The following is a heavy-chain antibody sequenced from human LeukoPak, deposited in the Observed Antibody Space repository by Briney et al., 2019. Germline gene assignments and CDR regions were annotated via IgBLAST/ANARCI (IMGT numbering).Heavy chain of an antibody. CDR3: ASADSSGYPEGY. J-gene: IGHJ4*02. CDR1: GGSISSHH. CDR2: IYYSGST. V-gene: IGHV4-59*11. Sequence: SETLSLTCTVSGGSISSHHWSWIRQPTGKGLEWIGYIYYSGSTNYNPSLKSRVTISVDTSKNQFSLKLSSVTAADTAVYYCASADSSGYPEGYWGQGTLVTVSS. D-gene: IGHD3-22*01.